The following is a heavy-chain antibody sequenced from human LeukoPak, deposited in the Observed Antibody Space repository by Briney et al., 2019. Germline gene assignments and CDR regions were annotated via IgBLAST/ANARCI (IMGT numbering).Heavy chain of an antibody. CDR2: IYYSGST. CDR1: GGSISSYY. V-gene: IGHV4-59*08. Sequence: SETLSLTCTVSGGSISSYYWSWIRQPPGKGLEWIGYIYYSGSTNYNPSLKSRVTISVDTSKNQFSLKLSSVIAADTAVYYCARLDYGGNSGWFDPWGQGTLVTVSS. CDR3: ARLDYGGNSGWFDP. D-gene: IGHD4-17*01. J-gene: IGHJ5*02.